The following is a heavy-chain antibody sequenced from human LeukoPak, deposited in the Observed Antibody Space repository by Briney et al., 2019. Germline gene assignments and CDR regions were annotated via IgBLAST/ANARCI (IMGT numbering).Heavy chain of an antibody. CDR1: GLTFCDSS. D-gene: IGHD5-18*01. J-gene: IGHJ4*02. V-gene: IGHV3-49*04. CDR3: TTSLKSRVFIYVD. CDR2: IKSEAYGGTT. Sequence: GGSLRLSCTASGLTFCDSSMSWVRQAPGKGLEWVGFIKSEAYGGTTEYAASAKGRLTISRDDSKSTAYLQMNSLQTDDTAVYYCTTSLKSRVFIYVDWGQGTLVTVSS.